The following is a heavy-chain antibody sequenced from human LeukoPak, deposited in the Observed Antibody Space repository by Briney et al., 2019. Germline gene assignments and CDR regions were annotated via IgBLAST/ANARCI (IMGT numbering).Heavy chain of an antibody. Sequence: ASVNVSCKASGYTFTGYYMHWVRQAPGQGLEWMGRINPNSGGTNYAQKFQGRVTMTRDTSISTAYMELSRLRSDDTAVYYCARADCSSTSCYLSFAYWGQGTLVTVSS. CDR3: ARADCSSTSCYLSFAY. CDR1: GYTFTGYY. V-gene: IGHV1-2*06. J-gene: IGHJ4*02. D-gene: IGHD2-2*01. CDR2: INPNSGGT.